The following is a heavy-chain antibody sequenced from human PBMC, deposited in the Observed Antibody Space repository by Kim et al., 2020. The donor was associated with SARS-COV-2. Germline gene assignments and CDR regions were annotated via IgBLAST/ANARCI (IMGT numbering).Heavy chain of an antibody. Sequence: SETLSLTCTVSGGSISSYYWSWIRQPPRKGLGRIGFIYYSGSTNSNSSPTSQVTISVAVATNQFHLTLSPDSATDTAVYFCSCTYYHDGTAGIFYYWGQG. CDR3: SCTYYHDGTAGIFYY. CDR1: GGSISSYY. CDR2: IYYSGST. V-gene: IGHV4-59*01. D-gene: IGHD3-22*01. J-gene: IGHJ4*02.